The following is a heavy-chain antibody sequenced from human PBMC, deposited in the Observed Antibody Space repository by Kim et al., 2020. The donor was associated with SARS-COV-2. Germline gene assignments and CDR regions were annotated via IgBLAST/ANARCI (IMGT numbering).Heavy chain of an antibody. Sequence: SETLSLTCTVSTDSFISSNYYWAWIRQPPGKGLEWIGSIYYSGITYYNPSLKSRVTISVDTSKNQFSLKLTSVTAADKAIYHCARHRGPGWLQSGGYYFDFWGQGALVTVSS. CDR1: TDSFISSNYY. CDR2: IYYSGIT. CDR3: ARHRGPGWLQSGGYYFDF. D-gene: IGHD5-12*01. V-gene: IGHV4-39*01. J-gene: IGHJ4*02.